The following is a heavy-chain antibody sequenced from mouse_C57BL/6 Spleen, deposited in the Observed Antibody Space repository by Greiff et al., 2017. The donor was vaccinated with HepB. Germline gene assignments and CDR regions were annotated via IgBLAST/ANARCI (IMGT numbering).Heavy chain of an antibody. J-gene: IGHJ4*01. D-gene: IGHD1-1*01. CDR1: GYSFTGYY. Sequence: EVQLKESGPELVKPGASVKISCKASGYSFTGYYMNWVKQSPEKSLEWIGEINPSTGGTTYNQKFKAKATLTVDKSSSTAYMQLKSLTSEDSAVYYCARWDYGSSYAMDYWGQGTSVTVSS. CDR3: ARWDYGSSYAMDY. CDR2: INPSTGGT. V-gene: IGHV1-42*01.